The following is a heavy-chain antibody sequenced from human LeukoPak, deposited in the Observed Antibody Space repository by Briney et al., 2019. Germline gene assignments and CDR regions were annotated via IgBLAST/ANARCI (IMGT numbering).Heavy chain of an antibody. CDR1: GFTFSSYG. CDR2: ISYDGSNK. CDR3: AKGSSGWYKGGMDV. D-gene: IGHD6-19*01. V-gene: IGHV3-30*18. Sequence: GGSLRLSCAASGFTFSSYGMHWVRQAPGKGLEWVAVISYDGSNKYYADSVKGRFTISRDNSKNTLYLQMNSLRAEDTAVYYCAKGSSGWYKGGMDVWGQGTTVTVSS. J-gene: IGHJ6*02.